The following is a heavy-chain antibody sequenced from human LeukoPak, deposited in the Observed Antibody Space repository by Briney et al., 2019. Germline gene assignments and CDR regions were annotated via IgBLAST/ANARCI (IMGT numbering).Heavy chain of an antibody. CDR1: GFIFSDYN. D-gene: IGHD4-17*01. CDR3: ARHPMTTVTFFDY. CDR2: ISSSSSTI. J-gene: IGHJ4*02. V-gene: IGHV3-48*01. Sequence: PGGSLRLSCAASGFIFSDYNMNWVRQAPGKGLEWVSYISSSSSTIYYADSVKGRFTISRDSAKNSLYLQMNSLRAEDTAEYFCARHPMTTVTFFDYWGQRTLVTVSS.